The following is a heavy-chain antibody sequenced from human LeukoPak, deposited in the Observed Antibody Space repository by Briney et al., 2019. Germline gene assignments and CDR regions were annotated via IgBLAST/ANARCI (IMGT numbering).Heavy chain of an antibody. Sequence: SETLSLTCTVSGGSISSSSYFWGWIRQPPVKGLEWIGSIYYNERTYYNPSLKSRITMSIDTSKNQFSLKLSSVTAADTAVYYCARNSRDYYDSSGTPGQGFDPWGQGTLVTVSS. V-gene: IGHV4-39*07. J-gene: IGHJ5*02. CDR3: ARNSRDYYDSSGTPGQGFDP. CDR2: IYYNERT. CDR1: GGSISSSSYF. D-gene: IGHD3-22*01.